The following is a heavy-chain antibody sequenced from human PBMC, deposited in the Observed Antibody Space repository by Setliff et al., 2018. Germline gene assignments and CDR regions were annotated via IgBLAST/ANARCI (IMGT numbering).Heavy chain of an antibody. CDR2: SNTNTGNP. J-gene: IGHJ6*03. CDR3: ARASRFGTIRYRGDYYMDV. V-gene: IGHV7-4-1*02. CDR1: GDTFTNYA. D-gene: IGHD5-12*01. Sequence: ASVKVSCKASGDTFTNYAMSWMRQAPGQGLEWMGWSNTNTGNPSYAQGFTGRFVFSLDTSVSSAYLQISSLKSEDSAVYYCARASRFGTIRYRGDYYMDVWGKGTTVTVSS.